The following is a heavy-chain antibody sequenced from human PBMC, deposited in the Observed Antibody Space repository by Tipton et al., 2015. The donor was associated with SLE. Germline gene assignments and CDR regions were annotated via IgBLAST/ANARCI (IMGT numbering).Heavy chain of an antibody. Sequence: SLRLSCAASGFTFSDYGMHWVRQAPGKGLEWVTFIRYDGSNKYYADSVKGRFTVSRDNAKNSVYLQMNSLRADDTAVYYCTRGHWSLDYWGQGTLVTVSS. CDR2: IRYDGSNK. CDR3: TRGHWSLDY. D-gene: IGHD1-1*01. J-gene: IGHJ4*02. V-gene: IGHV3-30*02. CDR1: GFTFSDYG.